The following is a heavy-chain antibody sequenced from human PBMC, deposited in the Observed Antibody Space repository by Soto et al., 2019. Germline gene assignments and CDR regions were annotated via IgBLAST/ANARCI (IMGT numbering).Heavy chain of an antibody. J-gene: IGHJ3*02. CDR2: ISCSGGST. Sequence: EVQLLESGGGLVQPGASLRLSCAASGFTFSSYAMRWVRQAPGKGLEWVSAISCSGGSTYYADSVKGRFTISRDNSKNTRYLHMNSLSAEDTAVYYWANYRVLGAFDIWGQGTMVTVSS. CDR3: ANYRVLGAFDI. V-gene: IGHV3-23*01. D-gene: IGHD6-13*01. CDR1: GFTFSSYA.